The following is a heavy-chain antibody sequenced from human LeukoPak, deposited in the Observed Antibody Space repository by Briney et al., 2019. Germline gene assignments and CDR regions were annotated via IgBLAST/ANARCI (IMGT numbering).Heavy chain of an antibody. CDR3: ARGGVYSTSAVDY. J-gene: IGHJ4*02. V-gene: IGHV3-23*01. Sequence: GGSLRLSCAASGFTFSSYGMSWVRQAPGEGLEWVSAISGSGGSTYYADSVKGRFTISRDNSKNTLYLQMDSLRAEDTAVYYCARGGVYSTSAVDYWGQGTLVTVSS. D-gene: IGHD6-6*01. CDR1: GFTFSSYG. CDR2: ISGSGGST.